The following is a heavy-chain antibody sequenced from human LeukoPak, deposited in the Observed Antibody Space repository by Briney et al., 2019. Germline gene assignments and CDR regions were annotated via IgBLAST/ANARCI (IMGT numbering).Heavy chain of an antibody. CDR1: GYTFTTYA. D-gene: IGHD4-17*01. V-gene: IGHV7-4-1*02. Sequence: ASVKVSCKASGYTFTTYAINWVRQAPGQGLEWMGWINTDTGNPTYAQGFTGRFVFSLDTSVSTAYLQISSLKAEDTAVYYCARGSGDYEGFYYLDYWGQGTLVTVSS. CDR3: ARGSGDYEGFYYLDY. CDR2: INTDTGNP. J-gene: IGHJ4*02.